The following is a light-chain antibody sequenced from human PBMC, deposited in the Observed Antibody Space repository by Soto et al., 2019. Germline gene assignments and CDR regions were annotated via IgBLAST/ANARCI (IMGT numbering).Light chain of an antibody. V-gene: IGKV1-5*03. CDR3: QQYNTNPLT. CDR1: QSLSTS. Sequence: DIQMTQSPSTLSASVGDRVTITCRASQSLSTSLAWYQQTPGKAPKLLISKASSLESGVPSRFSGSGSGTEFALTISSLQPDDFATYSCQQYNTNPLTFGGGTKVEIK. CDR2: KAS. J-gene: IGKJ4*02.